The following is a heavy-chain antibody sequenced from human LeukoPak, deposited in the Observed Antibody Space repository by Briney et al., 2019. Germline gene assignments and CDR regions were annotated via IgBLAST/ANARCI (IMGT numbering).Heavy chain of an antibody. CDR2: IIPILGIA. J-gene: IGHJ4*02. V-gene: IGHV1-69*04. CDR3: ARERELRPPYFDY. Sequence: SVKVSCKASGGTFSSYVISWVRQAPGQGLEWMGRIIPILGIANYAQKFQGRVTITADKSTSTAYMELSSLRSEDTAVYYCARERELRPPYFDYLGQGTLVTVSS. D-gene: IGHD1-26*01. CDR1: GGTFSSYV.